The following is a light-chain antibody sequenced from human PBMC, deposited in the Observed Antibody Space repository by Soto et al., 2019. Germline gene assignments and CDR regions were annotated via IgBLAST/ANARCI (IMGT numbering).Light chain of an antibody. CDR2: EVS. J-gene: IGLJ2*01. CDR3: TSYRGSSTLV. CDR1: SRDVGGYKY. Sequence: QSVLTQPASVSGSPGQSITISCTGTSRDVGGYKYVSWYQQHPGKAPKLIIYEVSNRPSGVSNRFSGSKSGHTASLTISGLQAEDEADYYCTSYRGSSTLVFGGGTKVTVL. V-gene: IGLV2-14*01.